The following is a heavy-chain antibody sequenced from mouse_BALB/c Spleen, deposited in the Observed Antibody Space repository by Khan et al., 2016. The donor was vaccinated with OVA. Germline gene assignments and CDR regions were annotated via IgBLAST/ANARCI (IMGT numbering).Heavy chain of an antibody. CDR1: GFSLTTYG. CDR2: IWSGGSP. Sequence: VQLKESGPGLVQPSQSLSITCTVSGFSLTTYGVHWVRQSPGKGLEWLGGIWSGGSPDYNAAFISRLGISKDSSKSQVFFKMNSLQVNDTAIYYCARNYDYDEGLAYWGQGTLVTVSA. J-gene: IGHJ3*01. D-gene: IGHD2-4*01. CDR3: ARNYDYDEGLAY. V-gene: IGHV2-2*02.